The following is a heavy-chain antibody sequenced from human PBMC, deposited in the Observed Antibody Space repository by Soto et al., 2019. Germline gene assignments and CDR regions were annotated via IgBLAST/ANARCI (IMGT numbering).Heavy chain of an antibody. CDR3: ARDLSWGSNWYYYMDV. Sequence: GGSLRLSCATSGVSLSDCAMNWVRQAPGKRLEWVSYISSSSSVIDYADSVKGRFTVSRDNARNSLYLQMNSLRAEDTAVYYCARDLSWGSNWYYYMDVWGKGTTVTVSS. V-gene: IGHV3-48*01. CDR2: ISSSSSVI. D-gene: IGHD7-27*01. CDR1: GVSLSDCA. J-gene: IGHJ6*03.